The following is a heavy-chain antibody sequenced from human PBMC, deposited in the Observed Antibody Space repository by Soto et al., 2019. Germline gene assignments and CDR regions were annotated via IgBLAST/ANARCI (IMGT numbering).Heavy chain of an antibody. CDR2: IYPGDSGT. V-gene: IGHV5-51*01. CDR3: ARRDSDYYDSSGKDQYYFDY. J-gene: IGHJ4*02. Sequence: GESLKISCMGSGYSFTSYWIGWVRQMPGKGLEWMGIIYPGDSGTRYSPSFQGQVTISADKSISTAYLQWSSLKASDTAMYYCARRDSDYYDSSGKDQYYFDYWGQGTLVTVSS. CDR1: GYSFTSYW. D-gene: IGHD3-22*01.